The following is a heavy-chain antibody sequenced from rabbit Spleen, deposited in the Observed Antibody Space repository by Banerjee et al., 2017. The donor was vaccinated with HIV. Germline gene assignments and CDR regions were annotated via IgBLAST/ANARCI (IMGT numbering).Heavy chain of an antibody. CDR2: IYGGSGGST. Sequence: QSLKESGGDRVKPGASLTLTCTASGFSFSISYYMCWVRQAPGKGLECIACIYGGSGGSTWYASWAKGRFTISKTSSTTVTLQLTSLTAADTATYFCARGSAAMTMVITGFCFNLWGQGTLVTVS. V-gene: IGHV1S40*01. J-gene: IGHJ4*01. CDR3: ARGSAAMTMVITGFCFNL. D-gene: IGHD2-1*01. CDR1: GFSFSISYY.